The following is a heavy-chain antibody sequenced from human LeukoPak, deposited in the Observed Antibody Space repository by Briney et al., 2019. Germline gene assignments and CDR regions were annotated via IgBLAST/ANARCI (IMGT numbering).Heavy chain of an antibody. D-gene: IGHD2-15*01. J-gene: IGHJ6*03. Sequence: KPSETLSLTCTVSGGSISSYYWSWIRQPPGKGLEWIGYIYYSGSTNYNLSLKSRVTISVDTSKNQFSLKLSSVTAADTAVYYCARKREYCSGGSCYSGWGYYYYYMDVWGKGTTVTVSS. CDR1: GGSISSYY. V-gene: IGHV4-59*01. CDR3: ARKREYCSGGSCYSGWGYYYYYMDV. CDR2: IYYSGST.